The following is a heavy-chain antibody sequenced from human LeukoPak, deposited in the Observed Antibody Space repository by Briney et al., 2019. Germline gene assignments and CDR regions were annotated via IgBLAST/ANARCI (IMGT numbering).Heavy chain of an antibody. J-gene: IGHJ5*02. CDR1: GYSISSGYY. CDR2: IYHSGST. Sequence: SETLSLTCTVSGYSISSGYYWGWIRQPPGKGLEWIGGIYHSGSTYYNPSLKSRVTISVDTSKNQFSLKLSSVTAADTAVYYCASDTMVRGGGGRGWFDPWGQGTLVTVSS. D-gene: IGHD3-10*01. CDR3: ASDTMVRGGGGRGWFDP. V-gene: IGHV4-38-2*02.